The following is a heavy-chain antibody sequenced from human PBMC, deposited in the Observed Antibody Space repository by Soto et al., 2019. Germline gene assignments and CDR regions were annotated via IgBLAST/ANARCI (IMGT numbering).Heavy chain of an antibody. CDR3: ARELRVVTDAFDI. Sequence: QVQLQESGPGLVKPSQTLSLTCTVSGGSISSGDYYWSWIRQPPGKGLEWIGYIYYSGSTYYNPSLKSRVTISVDTSTNQFSLKLSSVTAADTAVYYCARELRVVTDAFDIWGQGTMVTVSS. CDR1: GGSISSGDYY. J-gene: IGHJ3*02. CDR2: IYYSGST. D-gene: IGHD3-3*01. V-gene: IGHV4-30-4*01.